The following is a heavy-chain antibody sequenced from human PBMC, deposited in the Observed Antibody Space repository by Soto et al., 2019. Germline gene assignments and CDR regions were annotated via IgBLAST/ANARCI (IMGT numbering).Heavy chain of an antibody. CDR1: GDSVSSNSAA. CDR2: TYYRSKWYN. CDR3: ARAEYSSGWYYYYYGMDV. D-gene: IGHD6-19*01. J-gene: IGHJ6*02. V-gene: IGHV6-1*01. Sequence: SQTLSLTCAISGDSVSSNSAAWNWIRPSPSRGLEWLGRTYYRSKWYNDYAVSVKSRITINPDTSKNQFSLQLNSVTPEDTAVYYCARAEYSSGWYYYYYGMDVWGQGTTVTVSS.